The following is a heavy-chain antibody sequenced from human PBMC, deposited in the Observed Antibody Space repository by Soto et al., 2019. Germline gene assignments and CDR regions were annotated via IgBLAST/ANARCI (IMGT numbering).Heavy chain of an antibody. CDR2: IYYSGST. Sequence: QLQLQESGPGLVKPSETLSLTCTVSGGSISSSSYYWGWIRQPPGKGLEWIGSIYYSGSTYYNPSLKSRVTMSVDTSKNQCSLKLSSVTAADTAVYYCASVVVVAASAEYFQHWGQGTLVTVSS. D-gene: IGHD2-15*01. CDR1: GGSISSSSYY. V-gene: IGHV4-39*01. CDR3: ASVVVVAASAEYFQH. J-gene: IGHJ1*01.